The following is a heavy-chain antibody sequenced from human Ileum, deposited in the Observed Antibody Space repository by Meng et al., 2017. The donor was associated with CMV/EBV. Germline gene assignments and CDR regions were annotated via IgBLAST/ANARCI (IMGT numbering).Heavy chain of an antibody. Sequence: SETLSLTCTVSGGSISSSNYYWGWIRQPPGKGLEWIGSIYYSGSTYYNPSLKSRITISIDTSKNHFSLKLSSVTAADTAVYYCARGRAASGSCYFYYGMDVWGQGTTVTVSS. CDR3: ARGRAASGSCYFYYGMDV. CDR2: IYYSGST. V-gene: IGHV4-39*02. D-gene: IGHD1-26*01. J-gene: IGHJ6*02. CDR1: GGSISSSNYY.